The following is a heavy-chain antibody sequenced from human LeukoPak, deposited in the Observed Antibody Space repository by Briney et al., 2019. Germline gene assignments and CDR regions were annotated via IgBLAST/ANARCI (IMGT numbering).Heavy chain of an antibody. V-gene: IGHV4-59*01. CDR1: GGSISSYY. CDR2: IYYSGST. J-gene: IGHJ6*02. D-gene: IGHD6-13*01. CDR3: ARRWPQGYYGMDV. Sequence: SETLSLTCTVSGGSISSYYWSWIRQPPGKGLEWIGYIYYSGSTNYNPSLKSRVTISVDTSKNQFSLKLSSVTAADTAVYYCARRWPQGYYGMDVWGQGTTVTVSS.